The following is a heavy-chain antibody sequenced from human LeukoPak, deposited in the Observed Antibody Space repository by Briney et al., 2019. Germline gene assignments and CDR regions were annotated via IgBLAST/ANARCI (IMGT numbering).Heavy chain of an antibody. Sequence: ASVKVSCKASGYIFNNFDINWGRQAPGQGLEWMGWMSPVSGIGGSAQRFQGRVTLTRDTSISTAYMEVSNLRSDDTAFYYCARAPMGTAALYWGQGTLVTVSS. D-gene: IGHD2-2*01. CDR3: ARAPMGTAALY. CDR1: GYIFNNFD. V-gene: IGHV1-8*01. CDR2: MSPVSGIG. J-gene: IGHJ4*02.